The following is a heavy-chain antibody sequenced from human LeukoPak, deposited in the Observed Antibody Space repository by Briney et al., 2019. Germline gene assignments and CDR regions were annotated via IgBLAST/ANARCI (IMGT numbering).Heavy chain of an antibody. CDR2: ISGSGGST. Sequence: GGSLRLSCAASGFTFSSYAMSWVRQAPGKGLEWVSAISGSGGSTYCADSVKGRFTISRDNSKNTLYLQMNSLRAEDTAVYYCAKDRGRAVAGSEFDYWGQGTLVTVSS. D-gene: IGHD6-19*01. CDR1: GFTFSSYA. V-gene: IGHV3-23*01. CDR3: AKDRGRAVAGSEFDY. J-gene: IGHJ4*02.